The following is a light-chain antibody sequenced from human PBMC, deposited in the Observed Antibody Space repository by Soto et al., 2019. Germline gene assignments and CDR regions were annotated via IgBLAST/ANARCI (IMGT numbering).Light chain of an antibody. CDR2: DAS. Sequence: EIVLTQSPATLSLSPGERATLSCRASESVSSYLVWYQQRPGQAPRVLIDDASNRATGIPARFSSSGSGTDFTLTISSLEPEAFAVYYCQQRRNWPLPFGPATKVEI. J-gene: IGKJ3*01. CDR3: QQRRNWPLP. CDR1: ESVSSY. V-gene: IGKV3-11*01.